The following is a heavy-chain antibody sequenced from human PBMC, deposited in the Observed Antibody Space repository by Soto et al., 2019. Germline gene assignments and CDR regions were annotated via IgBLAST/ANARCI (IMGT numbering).Heavy chain of an antibody. CDR1: GFTFSSYG. CDR2: IWHDGSHE. D-gene: IGHD2-2*01. Sequence: QVQLVESGGGVVQPGRSLRLSCAASGFTFSSYGMHWVRQAPGKGLEWVAVIWHDGSHENYADSVKGRFTISRDNSKNTRYVQMNILRAEDKAVYYCARGPGTSYFDYWGQGSLVTVSS. CDR3: ARGPGTSYFDY. J-gene: IGHJ4*02. V-gene: IGHV3-33*01.